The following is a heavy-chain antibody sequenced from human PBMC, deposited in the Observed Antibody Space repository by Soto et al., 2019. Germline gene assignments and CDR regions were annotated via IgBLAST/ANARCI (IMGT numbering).Heavy chain of an antibody. D-gene: IGHD3-22*01. CDR3: ATTKDSSGYYVGFDP. CDR1: GFTFSSYS. V-gene: IGHV3-21*01. J-gene: IGHJ5*02. CDR2: ISSSSSYI. Sequence: GGSLRLSCAASGFTFSSYSMNWVRQAPGKGLEWVSSISSSSSYIYYADSVKGRFTISRDNAKNSLYLQMNSLRAEDTAVYYCATTKDSSGYYVGFDPWGQGTLVTVSS.